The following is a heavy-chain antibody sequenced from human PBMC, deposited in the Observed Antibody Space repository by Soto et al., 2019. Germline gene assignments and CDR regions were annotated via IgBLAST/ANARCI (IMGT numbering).Heavy chain of an antibody. J-gene: IGHJ4*02. V-gene: IGHV3-48*01. CDR2: ISSSSRIT. Sequence: PGGSLRLSCAASGFTFSSYSMNWVRQAPGKGLEWLSYISSSSRITYYADSVKGRFTISRDNSKNTLYLQMNSLRAGDTAVYYCARDLSTNYDFWSGYYIPGYWGQGTLVTVSS. D-gene: IGHD3-3*01. CDR3: ARDLSTNYDFWSGYYIPGY. CDR1: GFTFSSYS.